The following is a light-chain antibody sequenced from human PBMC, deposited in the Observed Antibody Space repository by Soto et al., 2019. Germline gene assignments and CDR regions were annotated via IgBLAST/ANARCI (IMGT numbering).Light chain of an antibody. Sequence: EIVLTQSPATLSLSPGAGATLSCRASQSLNSHLAWYQQKAGQAPRLLIYDASNRATGVPARFSGSGSGTDFTLTISSLEPEDVAVYYCQQRNNWPLTFGGGTKLDIK. CDR2: DAS. J-gene: IGKJ4*01. V-gene: IGKV3-11*01. CDR3: QQRNNWPLT. CDR1: QSLNSH.